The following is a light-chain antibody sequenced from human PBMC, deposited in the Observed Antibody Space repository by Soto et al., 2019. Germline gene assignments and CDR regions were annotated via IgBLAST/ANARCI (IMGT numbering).Light chain of an antibody. Sequence: QSALAQPASVSGSPGQSITISCTGTSSDVGGYNYVSWYQQHPGKAPKLMIYEVSNRPSGVSNRFSGSKSGNTASLTISGLQAEDEADYYCSSYTSSSTRFYVFGTGTKSPS. CDR2: EVS. J-gene: IGLJ1*01. V-gene: IGLV2-14*01. CDR1: SSDVGGYNY. CDR3: SSYTSSSTRFYV.